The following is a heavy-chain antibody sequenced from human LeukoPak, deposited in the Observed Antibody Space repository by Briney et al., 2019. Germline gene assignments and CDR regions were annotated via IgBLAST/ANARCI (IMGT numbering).Heavy chain of an antibody. CDR1: GFTFSDYY. CDR3: ARDIAMVRGNDY. D-gene: IGHD3-10*01. J-gene: IGHJ4*02. Sequence: GGSLRLSCAASGFTFSDYYMSCIRQAPGKGLEWVSYISSSGSTIYYADSVKCRFTISRDNAKISLYLQMNSLRAEDTAVYYCARDIAMVRGNDYWGQGTLVTVSS. CDR2: ISSSGSTI. V-gene: IGHV3-11*04.